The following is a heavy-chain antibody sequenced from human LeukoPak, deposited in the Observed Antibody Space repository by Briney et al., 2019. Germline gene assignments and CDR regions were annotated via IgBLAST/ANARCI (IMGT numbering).Heavy chain of an antibody. J-gene: IGHJ4*02. CDR2: SSAYNGNT. CDR1: GYTFTSYR. V-gene: IGHV1-18*01. CDR3: ARDRAAGPYYFDY. Sequence: ASVKVSCKASGYTFTSYRISWVRRAPAQGLEWMGWSSAYNGNTNYAQKLQGRVTITTDTSTSTAYMKLRSLRSDDTAVYYCARDRAAGPYYFDYWGQGTLVTVSS. D-gene: IGHD6-13*01.